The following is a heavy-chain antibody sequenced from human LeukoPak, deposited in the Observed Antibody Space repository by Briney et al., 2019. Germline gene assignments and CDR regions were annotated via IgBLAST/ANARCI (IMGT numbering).Heavy chain of an antibody. D-gene: IGHD6-19*01. Sequence: ASVKVSCKASGYTFTGYYMHWVRRAPGQGLEWMGWINPNSGGTNYAQKFQGRVTMTRDTSISTAYMELSRLRSDDTAVYYCARGGEQWLAARYYFDYWGQGTLVTVSS. J-gene: IGHJ4*02. CDR3: ARGGEQWLAARYYFDY. V-gene: IGHV1-2*02. CDR1: GYTFTGYY. CDR2: INPNSGGT.